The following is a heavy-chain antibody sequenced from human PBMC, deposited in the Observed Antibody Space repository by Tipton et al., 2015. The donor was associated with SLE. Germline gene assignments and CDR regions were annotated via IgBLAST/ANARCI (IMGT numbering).Heavy chain of an antibody. D-gene: IGHD6-19*01. V-gene: IGHV3-74*01. Sequence: GSLRLSCAASGFTFHNYWMHWVRQAPGKGLGWVSRLSTDGRVTTYADSVKGRRTISRDNAKNTLYLQMRSLRVEDTGIYYCARAPTISVAGTTDPFGMDVWGPGTRVTVSS. CDR3: ARAPTISVAGTTDPFGMDV. J-gene: IGHJ6*02. CDR2: LSTDGRVT. CDR1: GFTFHNYW.